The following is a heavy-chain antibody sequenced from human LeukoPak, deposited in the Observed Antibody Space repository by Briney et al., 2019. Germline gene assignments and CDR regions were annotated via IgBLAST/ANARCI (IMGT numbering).Heavy chain of an antibody. CDR2: ISWNSGSI. CDR3: ARGGFWSGYHQAYFDY. J-gene: IGHJ4*02. V-gene: IGHV3-9*01. D-gene: IGHD3-3*01. CDR1: GFTFDDYA. Sequence: GRSLRLSCAASGFTFDDYAMHWVRQAPGKGLEWVSGISWNSGSIGYADSVKGRFTISRDNSKNTLYLQMNSLRAEDTAVYYCARGGFWSGYHQAYFDYWGQGTLVTVSS.